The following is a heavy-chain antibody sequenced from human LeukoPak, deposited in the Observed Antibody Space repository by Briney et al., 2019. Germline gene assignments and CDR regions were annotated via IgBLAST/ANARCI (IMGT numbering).Heavy chain of an antibody. D-gene: IGHD3-22*01. J-gene: IGHJ2*01. CDR2: ISYDGSNK. CDR1: GFTFSSYG. CDR3: AKESRLEGPNWYFDL. V-gene: IGHV3-30*18. Sequence: GGSLRLSCAASGFTFSSYGMHWVRQAPGKGLEWVAVISYDGSNKYYAGSVKGRFTISRDNSKNTLYLQMNALRAEDTAVYYCAKESRLEGPNWYFDLWGRGTLVTVSS.